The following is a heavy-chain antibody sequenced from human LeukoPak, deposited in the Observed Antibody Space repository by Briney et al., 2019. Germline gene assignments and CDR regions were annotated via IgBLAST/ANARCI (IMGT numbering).Heavy chain of an antibody. D-gene: IGHD3-3*01. Sequence: SVKVSCKASGGTLSSYAISWVRQAPGQGLEWMGGIIPIFGTANYAQKFQGRVTITTDESTSTAYMELSSLRSEDTAVYYCARATHLPIFGVVTLDYWGQGTLVTVSS. CDR3: ARATHLPIFGVVTLDY. CDR2: IIPIFGTA. CDR1: GGTLSSYA. V-gene: IGHV1-69*05. J-gene: IGHJ4*02.